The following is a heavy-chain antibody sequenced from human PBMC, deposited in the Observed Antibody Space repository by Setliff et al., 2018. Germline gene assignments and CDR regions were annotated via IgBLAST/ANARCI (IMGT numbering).Heavy chain of an antibody. Sequence: LRLSCAASGFTFSGSAMHWVRQASGKGLEWVGRIRSKTSGFATAYSASVKGRFTISRDDSMNTAYLQMDSLRTEDTAVYYCSRAVDGRTWIDPWGQGALVTVSS. J-gene: IGHJ5*02. D-gene: IGHD6-19*01. CDR2: IRSKTSGFAT. CDR1: GFTFSGSA. CDR3: SRAVDGRTWIDP. V-gene: IGHV3-73*01.